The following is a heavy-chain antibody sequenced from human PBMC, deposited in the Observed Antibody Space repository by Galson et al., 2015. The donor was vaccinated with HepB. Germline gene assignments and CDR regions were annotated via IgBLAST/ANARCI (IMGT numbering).Heavy chain of an antibody. D-gene: IGHD3-10*01. J-gene: IGHJ6*04. CDR1: GFTFSDYW. CDR3: ARGHGFFV. Sequence: SLRLSCAASGFTFSDYWMTWVRQTPGKGLQWVANIEEDGTEKNYVDSVRGRFTISRDNVQDSLYLQMSSLRVEDTAVYYCARGHGFFVWGKRTTATVSS. CDR2: IEEDGTEK. V-gene: IGHV3-7*01.